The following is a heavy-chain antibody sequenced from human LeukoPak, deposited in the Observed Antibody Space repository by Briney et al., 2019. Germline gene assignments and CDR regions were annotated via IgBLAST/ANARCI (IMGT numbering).Heavy chain of an antibody. CDR1: GNSLSELS. J-gene: IGHJ4*02. V-gene: IGHV1-24*01. Sequence: GASVTVSCKVSGNSLSELSIQWVRQAPRKGHECMGGFDPEEAKMVYAQNFQGRVTMTEDTSTQTAYLELSGLTSDDTAAYYCTTGSGDFWSGFVNWGQGTLVTVSS. CDR2: FDPEEAKM. CDR3: TTGSGDFWSGFVN. D-gene: IGHD3-3*01.